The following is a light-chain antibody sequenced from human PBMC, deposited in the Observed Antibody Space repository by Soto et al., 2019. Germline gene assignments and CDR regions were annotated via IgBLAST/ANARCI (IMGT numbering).Light chain of an antibody. J-gene: IGKJ2*01. CDR1: QSVSSRN. Sequence: EIVLTQSPGTVSLSPGERATLSCRASQSVSSRNLAWYRQKPGQAPSLLIFGASNRATGIPDRFSGSWSGTDFTLTISRLEPEDYAVYYCLRYGDSPPAYTFGQGTKLEIK. CDR2: GAS. V-gene: IGKV3-20*01. CDR3: LRYGDSPPAYT.